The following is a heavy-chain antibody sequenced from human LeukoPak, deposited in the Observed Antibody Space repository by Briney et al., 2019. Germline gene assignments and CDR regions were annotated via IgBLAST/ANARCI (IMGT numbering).Heavy chain of an antibody. CDR3: ARGYYDILTGYHYYFDY. Sequence: SETLSLTCTVSGGSISSYYWSWIRQPAGKGLEWIGRIYTSGSTNYNPSLKSRVTMSVDTSKNQFSLKPSSVTAADTAVYYCARGYYDILTGYHYYFDYWGQGTLVTVSS. D-gene: IGHD3-9*01. V-gene: IGHV4-4*07. CDR2: IYTSGST. J-gene: IGHJ4*02. CDR1: GGSISSYY.